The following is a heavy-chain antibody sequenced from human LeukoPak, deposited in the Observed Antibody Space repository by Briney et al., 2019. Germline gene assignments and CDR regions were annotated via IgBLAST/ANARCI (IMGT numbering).Heavy chain of an antibody. CDR1: GYTFTGYY. V-gene: IGHV1-8*02. Sequence: VSVKVSCKASGYTFTGYYMHWVRQAPGQGLEWMGWMNPNSGNTGYAQKFQGRVTMTRNTSISTAYMELSSLRSEDTAVYYCARGRRKEMRPFDYWGQGTLVTVSS. J-gene: IGHJ4*02. CDR3: ARGRRKEMRPFDY. CDR2: MNPNSGNT. D-gene: IGHD6-25*01.